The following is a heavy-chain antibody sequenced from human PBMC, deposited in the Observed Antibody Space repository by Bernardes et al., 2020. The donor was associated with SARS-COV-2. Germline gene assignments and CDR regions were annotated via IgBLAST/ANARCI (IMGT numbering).Heavy chain of an antibody. CDR2: INPNSGGT. CDR3: ARVGPWELAWFDP. D-gene: IGHD1-26*01. CDR1: GYTFTGYY. Sequence: ASVKDSCKASGYTFTGYYMHWVRQAPGQGLEWMGWINPNSGGTNYAQKFQGRVTMTRDTSISTAYMELSRLRSDDTAVYYCARVGPWELAWFDPWGQGTLVTVSS. V-gene: IGHV1-2*02. J-gene: IGHJ5*02.